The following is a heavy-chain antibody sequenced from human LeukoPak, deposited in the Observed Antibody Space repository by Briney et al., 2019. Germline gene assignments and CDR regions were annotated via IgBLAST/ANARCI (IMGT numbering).Heavy chain of an antibody. Sequence: GGSLRLSCAASGFTVSDTYMNWVRQAPGKGLEWVSVIHSGGRTYYADSVKCRFTISRDSSKNTLYLQMSSLRADDTAVYYCARDIDWGYAWNYWGQGTLVIVSS. CDR3: ARDIDWGYAWNY. J-gene: IGHJ4*02. D-gene: IGHD2-8*01. CDR1: GFTVSDTY. V-gene: IGHV3-53*05. CDR2: IHSGGRT.